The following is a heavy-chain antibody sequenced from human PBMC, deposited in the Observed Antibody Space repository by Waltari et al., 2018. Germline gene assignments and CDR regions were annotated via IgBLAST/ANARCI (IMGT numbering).Heavy chain of an antibody. V-gene: IGHV3-53*01. CDR1: GFAVRSTQ. CDR3: TRASPFNTGWVPYDC. J-gene: IGHJ4*02. D-gene: IGHD6-19*01. Sequence: VELVVSGGGLIQPGGSLRLYCAASGFAVRSTQMTWVRQAQGKGLEWVSVIQSDDATYYADSVKGRFTISRDNSKNTVFLQMSSLRAEDTAVYYCTRASPFNTGWVPYDCWGQGTLVTVSS. CDR2: IQSDDAT.